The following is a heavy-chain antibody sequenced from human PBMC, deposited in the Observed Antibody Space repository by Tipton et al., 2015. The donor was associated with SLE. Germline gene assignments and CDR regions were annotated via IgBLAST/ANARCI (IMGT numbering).Heavy chain of an antibody. CDR3: ARHPPRGGSGYALDN. CDR1: GGSIISNNW. J-gene: IGHJ4*02. D-gene: IGHD5-12*01. CDR2: IYHSGGT. V-gene: IGHV4-4*02. Sequence: TLSLTCAVSGGSIISNNWWSWVRQPPGKGLEWIGEIYHSGGTNYNPSLRSRVTISIDKSKKQFSLKLSSVTAADTAVYYCARHPPRGGSGYALDNWGQGTLVTVSS.